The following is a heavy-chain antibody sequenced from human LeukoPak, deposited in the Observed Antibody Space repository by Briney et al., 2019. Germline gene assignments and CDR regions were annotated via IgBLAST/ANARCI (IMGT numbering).Heavy chain of an antibody. V-gene: IGHV3-7*03. D-gene: IGHD6-19*01. CDR1: GFTFRNYW. CDR3: VRNLAVAGTCFDS. CDR2: IKQDGSDR. J-gene: IGHJ4*02. Sequence: SGGSLRLSCAASGFTFRNYWMSWVRQAPGTGLEWVANIKQDGSDRNYVTSVRGRFTISRDNAESSLFLQMNSLSAEDTAVYYCVRNLAVAGTCFDSWGQGTLVTVSS.